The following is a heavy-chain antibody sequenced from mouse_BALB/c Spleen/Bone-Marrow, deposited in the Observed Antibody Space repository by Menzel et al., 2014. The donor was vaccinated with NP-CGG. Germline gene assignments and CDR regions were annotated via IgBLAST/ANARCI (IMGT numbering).Heavy chain of an antibody. V-gene: IGHV1-5*01. Sequence: VQLQQPGTVLARPGASVKMSCKASGYTFTSYWMHWVKQRPGQGLEWIGAIYPGNSDTNYNQKFKGKATLTAVTSTSTAYMELSSLIKEDSAVYYCTRVITAVLAARSIDYWGQGSSVTVSS. J-gene: IGHJ4*01. D-gene: IGHD1-1*01. CDR2: IYPGNSDT. CDR3: TRVITAVLAARSIDY. CDR1: GYTFTSYW.